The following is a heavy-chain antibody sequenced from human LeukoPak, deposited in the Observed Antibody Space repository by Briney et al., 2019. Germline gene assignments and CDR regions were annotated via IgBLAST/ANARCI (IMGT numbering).Heavy chain of an antibody. CDR2: IYTSGST. CDR3: ARGGDYYDSSGYYSYYYYMDV. V-gene: IGHV4-61*02. Sequence: SQTLSLTCTVSGGSISSGSYYWSWIRQPAGKGLEWIGRIYTSGSTNHNPSLKSRVTISVDTSKNQFSLKLSSVTAADTAVYYCARGGDYYDSSGYYSYYYYMDVWGKGTTVTVSS. D-gene: IGHD3-22*01. J-gene: IGHJ6*03. CDR1: GGSISSGSYY.